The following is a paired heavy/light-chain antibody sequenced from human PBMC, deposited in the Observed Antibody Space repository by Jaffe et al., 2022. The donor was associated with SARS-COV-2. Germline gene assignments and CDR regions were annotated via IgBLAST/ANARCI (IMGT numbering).Heavy chain of an antibody. D-gene: IGHD2-15*01. CDR3: GRETCSGGNCYFQH. V-gene: IGHV3-74*01. CDR1: GFIFSSYW. J-gene: IGHJ1*01. CDR2: VNSDGSST. Sequence: EVQLMESGGGSVQPGGSLRLSCAASGFIFSSYWMHWVRQAPGKGLVWVSRVNSDGSSTIYADSVKGRLTISRDNARNTLYLQMNSLRTEDTAVYYCGRETCSGGNCYFQHWGQGTLVTVSS.
Light chain of an antibody. CDR1: KLDDKF. CDR2: ENS. Sequence: SFELIQPPSVSVSPGQTAGIICSGDKLDDKFVCWYQQKPGQSPVLVIYENSKRPSGIPERFSASKSGSTATLTVSETQAMDEADYYCQAWDRGTVVFGGGTTLTVL. V-gene: IGLV3-1*01. CDR3: QAWDRGTVV. J-gene: IGLJ2*01.